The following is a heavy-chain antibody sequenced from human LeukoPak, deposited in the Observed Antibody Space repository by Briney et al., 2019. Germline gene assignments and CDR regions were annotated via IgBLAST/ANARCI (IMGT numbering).Heavy chain of an antibody. J-gene: IGHJ6*04. D-gene: IGHD3-9*01. CDR2: VYTTGST. V-gene: IGHV4-61*02. Sequence: SETLSLTCTVSGGSISSGSYYWSWIRQPAGRGLEWIGRVYTTGSTNYNPSLKSRVTISLDTSKNQFTLKLSSVTAADTAVYYCARDYDMLRGMDAWGKGTTVTISS. CDR3: ARDYDMLRGMDA. CDR1: GGSISSGSYY.